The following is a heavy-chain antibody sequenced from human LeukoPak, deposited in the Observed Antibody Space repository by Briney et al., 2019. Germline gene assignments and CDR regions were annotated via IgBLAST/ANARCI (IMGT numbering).Heavy chain of an antibody. CDR1: GHSISSGYY. J-gene: IGHJ4*02. D-gene: IGHD2-2*01. Sequence: KPSETLSLTCAVSGHSISSGYYWGWIRQPPGKGLEWIGSIYHSGSTFYNPSLKSRVTISVDTSKNQFSLKLSSVTAADTAVYYCARALGYCSSTSCLYYFDYWGQGTLVTVSS. V-gene: IGHV4-38-2*01. CDR3: ARALGYCSSTSCLYYFDY. CDR2: IYHSGST.